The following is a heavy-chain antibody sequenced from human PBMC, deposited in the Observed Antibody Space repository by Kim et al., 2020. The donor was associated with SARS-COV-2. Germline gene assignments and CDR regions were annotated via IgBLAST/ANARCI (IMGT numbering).Heavy chain of an antibody. CDR2: ISYDGSNK. D-gene: IGHD3-9*01. J-gene: IGHJ4*02. Sequence: GGSLRLSCAASGFTFSSYAMHWVRQAPGKGLEWVAVISYDGSNKYYADSVKGRFTISRDNSKNTLYLQMNSLRAEDTAVYYCARDQGGNYDILTGYSKGTDYWGQGTLVTVSS. CDR3: ARDQGGNYDILTGYSKGTDY. V-gene: IGHV3-30*04. CDR1: GFTFSSYA.